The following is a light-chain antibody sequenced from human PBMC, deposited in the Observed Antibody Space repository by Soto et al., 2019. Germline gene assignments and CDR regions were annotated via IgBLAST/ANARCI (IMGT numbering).Light chain of an antibody. CDR2: DTS. Sequence: QSVLTQPPSVSATPGQTVTISCSGGSSNIGNNYVSWYQHVPGTAPKLLIYDTSKRPAGIPDRVSASKSGTSATLGITGLQTGDEADYYCGTWDSSLRAVVFGGGTKLTVL. J-gene: IGLJ2*01. CDR1: SSNIGNNY. CDR3: GTWDSSLRAVV. V-gene: IGLV1-51*01.